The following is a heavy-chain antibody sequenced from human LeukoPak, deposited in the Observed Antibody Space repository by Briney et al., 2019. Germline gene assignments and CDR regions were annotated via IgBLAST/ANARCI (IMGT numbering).Heavy chain of an antibody. CDR3: ARLPAIPRHYHGSEPYYYYYGMDV. V-gene: IGHV4-59*08. D-gene: IGHD3-10*01. Sequence: SETLSLTCTVSGGSISSYYWSWIRQPPGKGLEWIGYIYYSGSTNYNPSLKSRVTISVDTSKNQFSLKLSSVTAADTAVYYCARLPAIPRHYHGSEPYYYYYGMDVWGQGTTDTVSS. CDR2: IYYSGST. CDR1: GGSISSYY. J-gene: IGHJ6*02.